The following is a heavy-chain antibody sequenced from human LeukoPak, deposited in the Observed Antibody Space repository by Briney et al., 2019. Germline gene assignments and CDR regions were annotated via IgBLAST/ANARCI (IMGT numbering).Heavy chain of an antibody. CDR2: ISWNSGSI. V-gene: IGHV3-9*01. CDR3: ARDPYYFDY. J-gene: IGHJ4*02. CDR1: GFTFDDYA. Sequence: GGSLRLSCAASGFTFDDYAMHWVRQAPGKGLEWVSGISWNSGSIGYADSVKGRFTISRDNAKNSLYLQMNSLRAEDTAVYYCARDPYYFDYWGQGTLVTVSS.